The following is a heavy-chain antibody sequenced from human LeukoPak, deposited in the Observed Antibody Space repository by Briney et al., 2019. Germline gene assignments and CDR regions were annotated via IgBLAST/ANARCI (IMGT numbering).Heavy chain of an antibody. CDR2: INPNSGDT. CDR3: ARDRSGDDDFWSGYYSNYFDP. J-gene: IGHJ5*02. V-gene: IGHV1-2*02. CDR1: GYTFTGYY. Sequence: EASVKVSCKASGYTFTGYYMYWVRQAPGQGLEWMGWINPNSGDTNYAQKFQGRVTMTRDTSISTAYMELSGLRSDDTAVYYCARDRSGDDDFWSGYYSNYFDPWGQGTLVTVSS. D-gene: IGHD3-3*01.